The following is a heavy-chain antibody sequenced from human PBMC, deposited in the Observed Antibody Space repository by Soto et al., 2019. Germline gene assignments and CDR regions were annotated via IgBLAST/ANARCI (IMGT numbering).Heavy chain of an antibody. CDR3: TRWEIGRTNPFDY. V-gene: IGHV3-73*02. CDR1: GFTFSGSA. D-gene: IGHD1-26*01. Sequence: VQLVESGGGLVQPGGSLKLSCSASGFTFSGSAIHWVRQASGKGLEWVGRIRSTANNYATVYAASVKGRFTISTDDSKNTAYLQMNSLKTEDTAVYYCTRWEIGRTNPFDYWGQGTLVTVSS. CDR2: IRSTANNYAT. J-gene: IGHJ4*02.